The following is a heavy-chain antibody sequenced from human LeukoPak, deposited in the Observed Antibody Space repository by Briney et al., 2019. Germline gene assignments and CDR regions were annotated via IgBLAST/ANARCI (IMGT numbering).Heavy chain of an antibody. CDR2: IYYSGST. CDR3: ARPQAAAAGFGAFDI. CDR1: GGSISSGDYY. D-gene: IGHD6-13*01. V-gene: IGHV4-30-4*08. J-gene: IGHJ3*02. Sequence: SETLSLTCTVSGGSISSGDYYWSWIRQPPGKGLEWIGYIYYSGSTYYNPSLKSRVTISVDTSKNQFSLKLSSVTAADTAVYYCARPQAAAAGFGAFDIWGQGTMVTVSS.